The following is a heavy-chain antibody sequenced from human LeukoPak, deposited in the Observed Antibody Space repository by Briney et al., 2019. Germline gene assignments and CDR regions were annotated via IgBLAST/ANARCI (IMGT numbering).Heavy chain of an antibody. CDR1: GYSFTRYD. V-gene: IGHV1-8*01. CDR2: MNPNSGNT. D-gene: IGHD3-22*01. CDR3: ADCYYDSSGSCQH. Sequence: AEQVSCLASGYSFTRYDIQWVRQAAAQELEWMGWMNPNSGNTGYAQKFQGRVTMTRNTSISTAYMELSSLRSEDTAVYYCADCYYDSSGSCQHWGQGTLVTVSS. J-gene: IGHJ1*01.